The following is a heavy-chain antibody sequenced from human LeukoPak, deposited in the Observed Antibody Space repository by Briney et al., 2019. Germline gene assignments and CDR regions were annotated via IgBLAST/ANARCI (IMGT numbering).Heavy chain of an antibody. Sequence: SVKVSCKASGGTFSSYAISWVRQAPGQGLEWMGGIIPIFGTANYAQKFQGRVTITADESTSTTYMELSSLRSEDTAVYYCASGSSGGVATMYWGQGTLGTVSS. CDR1: GGTFSSYA. V-gene: IGHV1-69*13. CDR2: IIPIFGTA. J-gene: IGHJ4*02. D-gene: IGHD5-12*01. CDR3: ASGSSGGVATMY.